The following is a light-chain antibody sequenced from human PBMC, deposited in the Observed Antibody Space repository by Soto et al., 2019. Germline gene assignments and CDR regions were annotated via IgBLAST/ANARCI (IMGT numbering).Light chain of an antibody. J-gene: IGKJ1*01. V-gene: IGKV3-20*01. CDR3: QQYSSSRT. CDR1: HSVSSNH. Sequence: EIVVTQSAGTLSLSPGERATLYCSASHSVSSNHLAWYQQKPGQAPRLLIYGGSSRATGIPVRFSGSGSETDFTLTITRLEPEDFAMYYCQQYSSSRTFGQGTKVDIK. CDR2: GGS.